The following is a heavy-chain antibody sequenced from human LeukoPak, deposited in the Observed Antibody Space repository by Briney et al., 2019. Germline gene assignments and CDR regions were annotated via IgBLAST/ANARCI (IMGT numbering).Heavy chain of an antibody. Sequence: GGSLRLSCAASGFTFSSYSMNWVRQAPGKGLEWVSSISSSSSYIYYADSVKGRFTISRDNAKNSLYLQMNSLRAEDTAVYYCARREDYGDYPGAFDIWGQGTMVTVSS. CDR2: ISSSSSYI. J-gene: IGHJ3*02. CDR3: ARREDYGDYPGAFDI. V-gene: IGHV3-21*01. D-gene: IGHD4-17*01. CDR1: GFTFSSYS.